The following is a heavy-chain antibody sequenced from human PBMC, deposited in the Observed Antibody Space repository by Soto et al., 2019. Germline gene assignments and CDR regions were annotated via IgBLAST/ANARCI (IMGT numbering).Heavy chain of an antibody. V-gene: IGHV3-30*18. D-gene: IGHD3-22*01. Sequence: QVQLVESGGGVVQPGRSLRLSCAASGFTFRSYTMHWVRQAPGKGLEWVAVISYDGSNKKYADSVKGRITISRDNSKNTLYVEMNSLRAEDTAVYYCAKEGSSGYILDYWGQGTLVTVSS. J-gene: IGHJ4*02. CDR2: ISYDGSNK. CDR3: AKEGSSGYILDY. CDR1: GFTFRSYT.